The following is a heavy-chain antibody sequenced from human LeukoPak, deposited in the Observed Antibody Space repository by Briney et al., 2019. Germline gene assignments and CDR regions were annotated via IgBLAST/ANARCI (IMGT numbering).Heavy chain of an antibody. Sequence: SETLSLTCTVSGGSISSYYWSWIRQPAGKGLEWIGRIYTSGSTNYNPSLKSRVTISVDKSKNQFSLKLSSVTAADTAVYYCAREGWEPLRAFDIWGQGTMVTVSS. CDR3: AREGWEPLRAFDI. J-gene: IGHJ3*02. CDR1: GGSISSYY. CDR2: IYTSGST. D-gene: IGHD1-26*01. V-gene: IGHV4-4*07.